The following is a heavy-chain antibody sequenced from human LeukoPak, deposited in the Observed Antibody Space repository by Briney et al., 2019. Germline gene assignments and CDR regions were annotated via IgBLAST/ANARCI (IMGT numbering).Heavy chain of an antibody. CDR2: INHSGST. Sequence: PSETLSLTCAVYGGSFSGYYWSWIRQPPGKGLEWIGEINHSGSTNYNPSLKSRVTISVDTSKNQFSLKLSSVTAADTAVYYCARAFWVDRRFHFWSQGTLVTVSS. J-gene: IGHJ4*01. CDR1: GGSFSGYY. D-gene: IGHD7-27*01. CDR3: ARAFWVDRRFHF. V-gene: IGHV4-34*01.